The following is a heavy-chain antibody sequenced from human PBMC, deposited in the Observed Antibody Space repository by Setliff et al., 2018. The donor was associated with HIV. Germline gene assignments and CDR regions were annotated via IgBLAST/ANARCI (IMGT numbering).Heavy chain of an antibody. J-gene: IGHJ4*02. V-gene: IGHV1-69*10. CDR2: IIPILGVP. CDR1: GGPFTSSS. D-gene: IGHD3-22*01. CDR3: ARGGDYDSSGYYVT. Sequence: SVKVSCKASGGPFTSSSIGWVRQAPGQGLEWMGWIIPILGVPRYAQKFQGRVTITADKSTSTSYMHLSSLRAEDTAVYFCARGGDYDSSGYYVTWGQGSLVTVSS.